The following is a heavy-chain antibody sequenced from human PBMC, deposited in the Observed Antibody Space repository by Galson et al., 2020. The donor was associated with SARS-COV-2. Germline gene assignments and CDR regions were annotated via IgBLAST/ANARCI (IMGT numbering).Heavy chain of an antibody. Sequence: ASVKVSCKASGYTFTSYDINWVRQATGQGLEWMGWMNRNSGNTGYAQKFQGRVTMTRNTSISTAYMELSSLRSEDTAVYYCARGRSPYYDFWSGYYSDGMDVWGQGTTVTVSS. CDR3: ARGRSPYYDFWSGYYSDGMDV. D-gene: IGHD3-3*01. CDR1: GYTFTSYD. CDR2: MNRNSGNT. J-gene: IGHJ6*02. V-gene: IGHV1-8*01.